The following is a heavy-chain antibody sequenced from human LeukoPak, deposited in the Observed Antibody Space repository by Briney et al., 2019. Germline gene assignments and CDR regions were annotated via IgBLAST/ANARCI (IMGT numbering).Heavy chain of an antibody. J-gene: IGHJ4*02. Sequence: SVKVSCKASGGTFSSYAISWVRQAPGQGLEWMGGIIPILGTANYAQKFQGRVTITADESTSTAYMELSSLRSEDTAVYYCARGPYYYDSSGYYGPPHFDYWGQGTLVTVSS. CDR1: GGTFSSYA. CDR3: ARGPYYYDSSGYYGPPHFDY. CDR2: IIPILGTA. V-gene: IGHV1-69*01. D-gene: IGHD3-22*01.